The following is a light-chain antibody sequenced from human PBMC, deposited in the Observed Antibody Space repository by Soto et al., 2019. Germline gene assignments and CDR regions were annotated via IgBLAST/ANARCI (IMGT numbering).Light chain of an antibody. J-gene: IGKJ1*01. CDR3: QQYNNWPRT. CDR1: QSLSRN. Sequence: ELVMTQSPATLSVSPGEGATLPCRASQSLSRNLAWYQQKPGQAPRLLIYGASTRATGIPARFSGSGSGTEFTLTISSLQSEDFAVYYCQQYNNWPRTFGQGTKVDI. V-gene: IGKV3-15*01. CDR2: GAS.